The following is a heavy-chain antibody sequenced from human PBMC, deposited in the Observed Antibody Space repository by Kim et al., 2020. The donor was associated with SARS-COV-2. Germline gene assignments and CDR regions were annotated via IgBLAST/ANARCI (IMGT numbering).Heavy chain of an antibody. CDR1: GFTFNVFK. V-gene: IGHV3-30*03. D-gene: IGHD6-6*01. Sequence: GGSLRLSCAASGFTFNVFKMHWVRQAPGKGLEWVAMISYDGTMTFYGDSVKGRFSVSRDNSKNILFMQLSSLRPEDTAMYYCAREAFSGSSGNDRYYFDSWGQGTPVTVSS. J-gene: IGHJ4*02. CDR2: ISYDGTMT. CDR3: AREAFSGSSGNDRYYFDS.